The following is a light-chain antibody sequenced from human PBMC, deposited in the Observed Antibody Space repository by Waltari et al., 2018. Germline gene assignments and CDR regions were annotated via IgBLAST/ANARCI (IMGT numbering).Light chain of an antibody. J-gene: IGKJ1*01. CDR3: HQYTDWPPT. CDR2: GAS. V-gene: IGKV3-15*01. CDR1: QSISNK. Sequence: ETVMTQSPATLSVSPGERATLSCRASQSISNKLAWYQRKPGQAPRLLIYGASTGATGFPARFGGSGSGTEFTLTISSLQSEDFAVYYCHQYTDWPPTFGQGTKVEVK.